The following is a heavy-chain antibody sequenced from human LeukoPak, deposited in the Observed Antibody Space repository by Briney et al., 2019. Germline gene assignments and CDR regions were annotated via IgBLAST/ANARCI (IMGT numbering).Heavy chain of an antibody. CDR2: MSPNSGDT. CDR1: GYTFTSYD. Sequence: ASVKVSCKASGYTFTSYDFNWVRQATGQRPEWMGWMSPNSGDTGYAQKFQDRVTMTRNTSISTAYMELSSLRSDDTAVYYCARDLSFGNYDSSGSGCFDYWGQGTLVTVSS. J-gene: IGHJ4*02. D-gene: IGHD3-22*01. V-gene: IGHV1-8*01. CDR3: ARDLSFGNYDSSGSGCFDY.